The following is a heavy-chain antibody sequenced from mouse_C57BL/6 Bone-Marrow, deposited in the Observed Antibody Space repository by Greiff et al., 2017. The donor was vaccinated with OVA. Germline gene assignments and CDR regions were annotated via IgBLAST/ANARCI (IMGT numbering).Heavy chain of an antibody. J-gene: IGHJ3*01. CDR1: GFTFSNYW. CDR2: IRLKSDNYAT. D-gene: IGHD1-1*01. CDR3: TGDTTVVAKAY. V-gene: IGHV6-3*01. Sequence: EVQGVESGGGLVQPGGSMKLSCVASGFTFSNYWMNWVRQSPEKGLEWVAQIRLKSDNYATHYAESVKGRFTISRDDSKSSVYLQMNNLRAEDTGISYCTGDTTVVAKAYWGQGTLVTVSA.